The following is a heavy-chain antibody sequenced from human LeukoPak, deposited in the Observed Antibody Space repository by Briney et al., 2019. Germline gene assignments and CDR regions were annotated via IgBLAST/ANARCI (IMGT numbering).Heavy chain of an antibody. V-gene: IGHV1-2*02. CDR2: ISPNSGGT. D-gene: IGHD3-10*01. CDR3: ARESLVRLTSGFDI. CDR1: GYAFTDYY. Sequence: ASVKVSCKASGYAFTDYYMHWVRQAPGQGLEWMGWISPNSGGTNYAQKFQGRVTMTRDTSISTAYMELSRLRSDDTAIYYCARESLVRLTSGFDIWGQGTMVTSLQ. J-gene: IGHJ3*02.